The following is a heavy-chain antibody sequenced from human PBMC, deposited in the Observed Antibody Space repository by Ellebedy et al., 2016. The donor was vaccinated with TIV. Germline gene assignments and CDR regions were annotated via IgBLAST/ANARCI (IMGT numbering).Heavy chain of an antibody. V-gene: IGHV1-69*13. CDR2: IIPIFQTT. CDR1: GGTFSSSA. D-gene: IGHD3-10*01. Sequence: AASVKVSCKSSGGTFSSSAISWVRQAPGQGPEWMGGIIPIFQTTNYAQKFQGRVTITADESTTTVYMELNSLISDDTAVYYCARDSPGITAAAEFWGQGTLVTVSS. CDR3: ARDSPGITAAAEF. J-gene: IGHJ4*02.